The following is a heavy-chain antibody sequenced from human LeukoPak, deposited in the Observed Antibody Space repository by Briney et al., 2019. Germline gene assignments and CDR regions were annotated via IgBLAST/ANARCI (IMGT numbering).Heavy chain of an antibody. J-gene: IGHJ3*02. CDR1: GSTFSSYA. CDR2: IIPILGIA. V-gene: IGHV1-69*04. D-gene: IGHD5-12*01. CDR3: ARGGVATHDAFDI. Sequence: SVKVSCKASGSTFSSYAISWVRQAPGQGLEWMGRIIPILGIANYAQKFQGRVTITADKSTSTAYMELSSLRSEDTAVYYCARGGVATHDAFDIWGQGTMVTVSS.